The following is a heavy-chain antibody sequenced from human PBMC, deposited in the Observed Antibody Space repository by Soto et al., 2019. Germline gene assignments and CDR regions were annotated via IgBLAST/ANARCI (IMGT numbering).Heavy chain of an antibody. V-gene: IGHV4-59*08. J-gene: IGHJ6*03. CDR2: MYYSAMT. CDR1: GGSIRSHN. Sequence: QVQLQESGPGLVKPSETLSLTCSVPGGSIRSHNWSWIRQPPGKGLEWIGCMYYSAMTEYNPSLKSRVTISADTSNNKVSLRLTSVTAADTAVYYCARHLFDSWKGSPYYYYMDVWGKGTAVTVSS. CDR3: ARHLFDSWKGSPYYYYMDV. D-gene: IGHD3-3*01.